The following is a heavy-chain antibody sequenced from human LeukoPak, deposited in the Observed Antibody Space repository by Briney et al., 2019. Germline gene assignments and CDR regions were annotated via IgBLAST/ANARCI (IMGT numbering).Heavy chain of an antibody. V-gene: IGHV4-59*12. CDR3: ARAVQEYYYDSSGYYYRKNYYYYMDV. CDR2: IYYSGSA. J-gene: IGHJ6*03. D-gene: IGHD3-22*01. Sequence: SETLSLTCTVSGGSISSYQWSWIRQPPGKGLEWIGNIYYSGSANYNPSLKSRVIISVDTSKNQFSLKLSSVTAADTAVYYCARAVQEYYYDSSGYYYRKNYYYYMDVWGKGTTVTVSS. CDR1: GGSISSYQ.